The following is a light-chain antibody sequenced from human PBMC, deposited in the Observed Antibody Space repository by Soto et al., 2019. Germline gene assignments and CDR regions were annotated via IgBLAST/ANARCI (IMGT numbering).Light chain of an antibody. Sequence: DIQMTQSPSTLSASVGDRVTITCRASQSISSWLAWYQQKPGKAPNLLIYKASYLESGVPSRFSGSGSGTEFTLTISNPQPDVFATYYCQQYNSYPCTFGQGTKLEIK. J-gene: IGKJ2*02. V-gene: IGKV1-5*03. CDR2: KAS. CDR1: QSISSW. CDR3: QQYNSYPCT.